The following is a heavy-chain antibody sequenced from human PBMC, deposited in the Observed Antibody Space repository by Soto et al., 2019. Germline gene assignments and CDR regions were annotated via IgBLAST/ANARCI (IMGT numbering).Heavy chain of an antibody. J-gene: IGHJ6*03. D-gene: IGHD2-2*01. CDR3: ARDQGSSDTYYYYYMDV. CDR1: GYTFTSYA. Sequence: QVQLVQSGAEVKKPGASVKVSCKASGYTFTSYAMLWVRQAPGQRLEWMGWINAGNGNTKYSQKFQGRVTITRDTSASTAYMELSSLRSEDTAVYYCARDQGSSDTYYYYYMDVWGKGTTVTVSS. CDR2: INAGNGNT. V-gene: IGHV1-3*01.